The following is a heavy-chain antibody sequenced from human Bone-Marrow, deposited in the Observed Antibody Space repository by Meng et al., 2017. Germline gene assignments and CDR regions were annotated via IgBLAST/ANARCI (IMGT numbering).Heavy chain of an antibody. V-gene: IGHV1-69*05. CDR3: ARGGLYCTNGVCYWYYFDY. D-gene: IGHD2-8*01. Sequence: SVKVSCKASGGTFSSYAISWVRQAPGQGLEWMGGIIPIFGTANYAQKFQGRVTITTDESTSTAYMELSSLRSDDTAVYYCARGGLYCTNGVCYWYYFDYWGQGTLVTVSS. J-gene: IGHJ4*02. CDR1: GGTFSSYA. CDR2: IIPIFGTA.